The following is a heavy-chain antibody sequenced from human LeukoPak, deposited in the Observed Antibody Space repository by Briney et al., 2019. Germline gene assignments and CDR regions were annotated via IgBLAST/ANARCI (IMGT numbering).Heavy chain of an antibody. V-gene: IGHV4-34*01. D-gene: IGHD6-6*01. Sequence: SENLSLTCAVYGGSFSGYYWSWIRQPPGKGLEWIGEIDHSGSTNYNPSLKSRVTISVDTSKNQFSLKLSSVTAADTAVYYCARDRPPFDPWGQGTLVTVSS. CDR2: IDHSGST. CDR3: ARDRPPFDP. CDR1: GGSFSGYY. J-gene: IGHJ5*02.